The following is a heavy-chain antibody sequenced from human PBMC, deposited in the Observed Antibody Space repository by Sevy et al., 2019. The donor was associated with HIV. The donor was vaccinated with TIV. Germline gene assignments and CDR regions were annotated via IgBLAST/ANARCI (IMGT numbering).Heavy chain of an antibody. CDR2: ISATGGST. D-gene: IGHD2-21*01. CDR3: AKDRRSILYFFDH. V-gene: IGHV3-23*01. Sequence: QAGGSLRLSCAASGFTFSNFAMSWVRQAPGKGLEWVFAISATGGSTYYADSVKGRFTISRDNSKNTLYLQMNNLRAEDTAVYYCAKDRRSILYFFDHWGQGTLVTVSS. CDR1: GFTFSNFA. J-gene: IGHJ4*02.